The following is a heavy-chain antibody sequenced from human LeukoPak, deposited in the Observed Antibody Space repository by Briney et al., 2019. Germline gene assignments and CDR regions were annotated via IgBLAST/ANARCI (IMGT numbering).Heavy chain of an antibody. D-gene: IGHD3-22*01. CDR1: GGSISSYY. J-gene: IGHJ5*02. CDR3: ARLDDSSGFTFDP. V-gene: IGHV4-59*08. CDR2: IYYSGST. Sequence: SETLSLTCTVSGGSISSYYWSWIRQPPGKGLEWIGYIYYSGSTNYNPSLKSRVTISVDTSKNQFSLKLSSVTAADTAVYYCARLDDSSGFTFDPWGQGTLVTVSS.